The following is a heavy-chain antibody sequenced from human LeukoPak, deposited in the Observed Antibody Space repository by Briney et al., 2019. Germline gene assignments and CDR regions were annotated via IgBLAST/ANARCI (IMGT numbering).Heavy chain of an antibody. Sequence: GGSLRLSCAASGFTFSGYAMSWVRQAPGKGLEWVSAISGSGGSTYYADSVKGRFTISRDNSKNTLYLQMNSLRAEDTAVYYCAKLKYSSGWYIDYWGQGTLVTVSS. CDR1: GFTFSGYA. V-gene: IGHV3-23*01. D-gene: IGHD6-19*01. CDR3: AKLKYSSGWYIDY. CDR2: ISGSGGST. J-gene: IGHJ4*02.